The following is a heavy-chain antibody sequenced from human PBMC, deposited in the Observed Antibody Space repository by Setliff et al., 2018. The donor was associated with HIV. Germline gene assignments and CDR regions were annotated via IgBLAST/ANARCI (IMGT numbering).Heavy chain of an antibody. D-gene: IGHD1-1*01. CDR3: ATRGRDLGFDY. Sequence: SVKVSCKASGYTFTSYGISWVRQAPGQGLECMGGIIPMLGITNYAQRFQGRLTITADEYTGTAYMELSSLRSEDTAVYYCATRGRDLGFDYWGQGTRVTVSS. J-gene: IGHJ4*02. V-gene: IGHV1-69*10. CDR1: GYTFTSYG. CDR2: IIPMLGIT.